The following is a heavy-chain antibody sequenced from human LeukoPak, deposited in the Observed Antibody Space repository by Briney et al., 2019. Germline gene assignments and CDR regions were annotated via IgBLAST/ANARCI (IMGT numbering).Heavy chain of an antibody. D-gene: IGHD3-10*01. J-gene: IGHJ6*02. CDR2: INHSGST. Sequence: SETLSLTCAVYGGSFSGYYWSWIRQPPGKGLEWIGEINHSGSTNYNPSLKSRVTISVDTSKNQFSLKLSSVTAADTAVYYCARGLVVRGVISPYYYYYYGMDVWGQGTTVTVSS. CDR3: ARGLVVRGVISPYYYYYYGMDV. CDR1: GGSFSGYY. V-gene: IGHV4-34*01.